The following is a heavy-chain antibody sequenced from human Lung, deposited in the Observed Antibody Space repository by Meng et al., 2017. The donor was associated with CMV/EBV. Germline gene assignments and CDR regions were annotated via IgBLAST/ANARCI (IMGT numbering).Heavy chain of an antibody. J-gene: IGHJ6*02. CDR3: ARGDFWSGYYPTGGMDV. D-gene: IGHD3-3*01. V-gene: IGHV3-11*01. Sequence: FTFRDYYMSWIRQAPGKGLEWVSYLSSSGSTIYYADSVKGRFTISRDNAKNSLYLQMNSLRAEDTAVYYCARGDFWSGYYPTGGMDVWGQGTTVTVSS. CDR1: FTFRDYY. CDR2: LSSSGSTI.